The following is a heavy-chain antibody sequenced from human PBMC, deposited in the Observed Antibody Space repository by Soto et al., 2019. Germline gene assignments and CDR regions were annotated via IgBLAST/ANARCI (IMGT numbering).Heavy chain of an antibody. J-gene: IGHJ4*02. V-gene: IGHV3-9*01. CDR2: ISWNSGSI. D-gene: IGHD5-12*01. CDR1: GFTFDNYA. Sequence: EVQLVESGGGLVQPGRSLRLSCAASGFTFDNYAMHWVRQAPGKGLEWVSGISWNSGSIGYADSVKGRFTISRDNAKNSLYLQMNSLRAEDTALYYCAKDKGASGYDPAFDYWGQGTLVTVSS. CDR3: AKDKGASGYDPAFDY.